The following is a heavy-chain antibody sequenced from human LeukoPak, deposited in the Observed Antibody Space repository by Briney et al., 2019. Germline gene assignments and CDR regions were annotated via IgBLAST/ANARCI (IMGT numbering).Heavy chain of an antibody. D-gene: IGHD6-19*01. CDR2: ISAYNGNT. Sequence: ASVKVSCKASGYTFTSYGISWVRQAPGQGLEWMGWISAYNGNTSYAQKLQGRVTMTTDTSTSTAYMELRSLRSDDTAVYYCARDRIAVAGTNYYYGMDVWGKGTTVTVSS. V-gene: IGHV1-18*04. J-gene: IGHJ6*04. CDR3: ARDRIAVAGTNYYYGMDV. CDR1: GYTFTSYG.